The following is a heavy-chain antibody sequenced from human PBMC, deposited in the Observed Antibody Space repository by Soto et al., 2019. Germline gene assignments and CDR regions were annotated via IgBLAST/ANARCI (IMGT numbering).Heavy chain of an antibody. D-gene: IGHD3-22*01. CDR3: ARARGSSGYYARSWFDP. CDR2: INSDGSST. V-gene: IGHV3-74*01. J-gene: IGHJ5*02. CDR1: GFTFSSYW. Sequence: EVQLVESGGGLVQPGGSLRLSCAASGFTFSSYWMHWVRQAPGKGLVWVSRINSDGSSTSYADSVKGRFTISRDNAKNTLYLQMNSLRGEDTAVYYCARARGSSGYYARSWFDPWGEGTLVTVSS.